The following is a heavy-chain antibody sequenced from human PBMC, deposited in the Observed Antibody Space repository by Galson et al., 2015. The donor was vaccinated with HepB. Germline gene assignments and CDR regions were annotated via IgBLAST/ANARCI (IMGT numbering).Heavy chain of an antibody. V-gene: IGHV1-18*01. CDR1: GYTFTSYG. CDR2: ISAYNGNT. CDR3: ARDSPPSRYDFWSGYYPNYYYYYMDV. J-gene: IGHJ6*03. D-gene: IGHD3-3*01. Sequence: SVKVSCKASGYTFTSYGISWVRQAPGQGLEWMGWISAYNGNTNYAQKLQGRVTMTTDTSTSTAYMELRSLRSDDTAVYYCARDSPPSRYDFWSGYYPNYYYYYMDVWGKGTTVTVSS.